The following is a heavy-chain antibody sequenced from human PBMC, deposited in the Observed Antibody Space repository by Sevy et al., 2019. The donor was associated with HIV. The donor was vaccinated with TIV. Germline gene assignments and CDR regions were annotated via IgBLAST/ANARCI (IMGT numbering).Heavy chain of an antibody. D-gene: IGHD6-19*01. V-gene: IGHV3-30*04. J-gene: IGHJ6*02. Sequence: GGSLRLSCTASGFTFSSYAMHWVRQAPGKGLEWVAVISYDGSNKYYADSVKGRFTISRDNSKNTLYLQMNSLRAEDTAVYYCAKDLPYSSGWPYGMDVWGQGTTVTVSS. CDR2: ISYDGSNK. CDR3: AKDLPYSSGWPYGMDV. CDR1: GFTFSSYA.